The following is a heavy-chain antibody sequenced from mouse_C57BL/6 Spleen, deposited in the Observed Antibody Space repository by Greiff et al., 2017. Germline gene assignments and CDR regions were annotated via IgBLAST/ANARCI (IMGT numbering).Heavy chain of an antibody. CDR1: GYTFTSYW. J-gene: IGHJ2*01. V-gene: IGHV1-50*01. D-gene: IGHD2-2*01. CDR3: APYGYYVDY. CDR2: IDPSDSYT. Sequence: QVQLQQPGAELVKPGASVKLSCKASGYTFTSYWMQWVKQRPGQGLEWIGEIDPSDSYTNYNQKFKGKATLTVDTSSSTAYMQLSSLTSEVAAVYYCAPYGYYVDYWGQGTTLTVSS.